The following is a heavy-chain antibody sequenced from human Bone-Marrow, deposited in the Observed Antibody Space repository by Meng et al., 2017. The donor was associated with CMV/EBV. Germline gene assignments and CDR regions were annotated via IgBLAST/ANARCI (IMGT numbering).Heavy chain of an antibody. V-gene: IGHV3-30-3*01. CDR1: GFTFSSYA. Sequence: GESLKISCAASGFTFSSYAMHWVRQAPGKGLEWVAVISYDGSNKYYADSVKGRFTISRDNSKNTLYLQMNSLRAEDTAVYYCARTNDYGDYDPAFDIWGQGTMVTVSS. D-gene: IGHD4-17*01. J-gene: IGHJ3*02. CDR3: ARTNDYGDYDPAFDI. CDR2: ISYDGSNK.